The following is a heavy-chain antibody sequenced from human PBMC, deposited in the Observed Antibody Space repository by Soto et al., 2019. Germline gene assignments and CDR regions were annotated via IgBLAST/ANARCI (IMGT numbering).Heavy chain of an antibody. CDR3: PRMATFGSLNWFDP. J-gene: IGHJ5*02. Sequence: AAGRVSSGASGHSFTNKDVSWERPATGQGLEWMGWMNPGSGDTGYAQKFQGRVTMTRDISTATAYMELSSLRSDDTATYYCPRMATFGSLNWFDPWGQGTLVTVSS. D-gene: IGHD3-16*01. V-gene: IGHV1-8*01. CDR2: MNPGSGDT. CDR1: GHSFTNKD.